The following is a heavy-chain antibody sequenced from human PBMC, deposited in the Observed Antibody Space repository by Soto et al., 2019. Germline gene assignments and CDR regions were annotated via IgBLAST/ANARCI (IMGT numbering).Heavy chain of an antibody. J-gene: IGHJ3*02. V-gene: IGHV4-59*02. D-gene: IGHD3-10*01. CDR2: TSHSGST. CDR3: VTGSGSSTSDAFDI. Sequence: QVQLQGSGPGLVKPSETLSLTCTVFGGSVTTYYWTWIRQPPGKGLEWIGFTSHSGSTNYNPSLKSRVTMSVDTSKNQLSLKLNSVTAADTAVYYCVTGSGSSTSDAFDIWDRGTMVTVSS. CDR1: GGSVTTYY.